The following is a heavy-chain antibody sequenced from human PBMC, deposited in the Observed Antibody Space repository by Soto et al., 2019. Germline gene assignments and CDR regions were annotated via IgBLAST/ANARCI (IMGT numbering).Heavy chain of an antibody. CDR1: ALTFENYA. Sequence: PGRSLRLSCVACALTFENYALRCVRQAPGKGLEWVSAIRGSGGTTYYSDSVKGRFTISRDNSKNTVYLQMNDLRVEDAAEYFCAKDSWAIFGVPAGEYYAMDVWG. J-gene: IGHJ6*02. CDR2: IRGSGGTT. CDR3: AKDSWAIFGVPAGEYYAMDV. D-gene: IGHD3-3*01. V-gene: IGHV3-23*01.